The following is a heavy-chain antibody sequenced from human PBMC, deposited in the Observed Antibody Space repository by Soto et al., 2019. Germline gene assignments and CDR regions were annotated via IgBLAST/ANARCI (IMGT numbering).Heavy chain of an antibody. CDR3: ARGLRIHSWSGSVSSYYYMDV. CDR2: IYHSGST. J-gene: IGHJ6*03. Sequence: SETLSLTCAVSSGPISSSNWWSWVRQPPGKGLEWIGEIYHSGSTNYNPSLKSRVTISVDKSKNQFSLKLSSVTAADTAVYYCARGLRIHSWSGSVSSYYYMDVWGKGTTVTGSS. V-gene: IGHV4-4*02. D-gene: IGHD3-3*02. CDR1: SGPISSSNW.